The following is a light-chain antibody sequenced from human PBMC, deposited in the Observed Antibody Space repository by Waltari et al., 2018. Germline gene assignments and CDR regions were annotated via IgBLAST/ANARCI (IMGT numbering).Light chain of an antibody. Sequence: QSALTQPASVSGSPAQSITISCTGTSSDIGGYNYVSWYQHHPGKAPKIMIYDVTKRPSGVSNRFSGSKSGNTASLTISGLQAEDEADYYCSSYASSITPNWVFGGGTKLTVL. V-gene: IGLV2-14*03. CDR3: SSYASSITPNWV. CDR1: SSDIGGYNY. CDR2: DVT. J-gene: IGLJ3*02.